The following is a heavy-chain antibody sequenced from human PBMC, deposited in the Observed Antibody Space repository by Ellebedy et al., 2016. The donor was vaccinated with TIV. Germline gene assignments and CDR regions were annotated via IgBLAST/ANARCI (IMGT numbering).Heavy chain of an antibody. D-gene: IGHD3-22*01. Sequence: MPSETLSLTCAAYGGSFSDYYWSWIRQPQGMGLEWIGQINHSGSTNYNPSLKSRVTISVDTSKNQFSLKLTSVTAADTAVYYCARRRYSSGYYYYAMDVWGQGTTVTVSS. CDR3: ARRRYSSGYYYYAMDV. CDR2: INHSGST. CDR1: GGSFSDYY. V-gene: IGHV4-34*01. J-gene: IGHJ6*02.